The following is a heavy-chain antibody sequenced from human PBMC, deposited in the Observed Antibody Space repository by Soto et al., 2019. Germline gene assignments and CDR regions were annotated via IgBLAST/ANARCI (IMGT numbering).Heavy chain of an antibody. Sequence: PSETLSLTCTVSGGSISSSSYYWGWIRQPPGKGLEWIGSIYYSGSTYYNPSLKSRVTISVDTSKSQFSLKLTSVTAADTAVYYCAGLRVYLAAAGLRPYYYYYGMDVWGQGTTVTVSS. CDR1: GGSISSSSYY. J-gene: IGHJ6*02. V-gene: IGHV4-39*01. D-gene: IGHD6-13*01. CDR2: IYYSGST. CDR3: AGLRVYLAAAGLRPYYYYYGMDV.